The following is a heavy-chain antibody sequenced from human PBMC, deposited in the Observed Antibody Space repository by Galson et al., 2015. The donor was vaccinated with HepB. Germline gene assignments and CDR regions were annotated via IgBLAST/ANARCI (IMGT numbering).Heavy chain of an antibody. CDR2: INPSGGST. CDR1: GYTFTSYY. Sequence: SVKVSCKASGYTFTSYYMHWVRQAPGQGLEWMGIINPSGGSTSYAQKFQGRVTMARDTSTSTVYMELSSLRSGDTAVYYCARDGKDIVVVPDAIRINYFDYWGQGTLVTVSS. CDR3: ARDGKDIVVVPDAIRINYFDY. J-gene: IGHJ4*02. D-gene: IGHD2-2*01. V-gene: IGHV1-46*01.